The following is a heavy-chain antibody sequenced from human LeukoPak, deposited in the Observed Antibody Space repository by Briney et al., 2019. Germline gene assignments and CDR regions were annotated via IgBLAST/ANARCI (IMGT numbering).Heavy chain of an antibody. CDR1: GFTFSQKD. Sequence: PGGSLRLSCAASGFTFSQKDMNWVRQAPGKGLEWVSYITSSGGTIYYAGSVKGRFTISRDNSKNTLYLQMNSLRAEDTAVYYCARDQGRWRTIDYFDYWGQGTLVTVSS. CDR2: ITSSGGTI. D-gene: IGHD4-23*01. V-gene: IGHV3-48*01. CDR3: ARDQGRWRTIDYFDY. J-gene: IGHJ4*02.